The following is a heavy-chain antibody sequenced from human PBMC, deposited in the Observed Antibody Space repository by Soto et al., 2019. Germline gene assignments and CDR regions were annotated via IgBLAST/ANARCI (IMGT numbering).Heavy chain of an antibody. D-gene: IGHD1-1*01. J-gene: IGHJ4*02. Sequence: ASVRVSCKASGYTFTSYDIYWVRQATGQGLEWMGWMNPNTGNSGYAQKFQGRVTVTSDTSINTVHMELSSLRSEDTAVYYCARRAETNGWNGFGADKYYFDFWGQGTLVTVSS. CDR2: MNPNTGNS. V-gene: IGHV1-8*01. CDR1: GYTFTSYD. CDR3: ARRAETNGWNGFGADKYYFDF.